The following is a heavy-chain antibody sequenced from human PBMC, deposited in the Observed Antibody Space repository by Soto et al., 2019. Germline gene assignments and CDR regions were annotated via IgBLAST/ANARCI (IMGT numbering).Heavy chain of an antibody. Sequence: EVQLVESGGGLVQPGGSLRLSCAASGFTFSSYWMHWVRQVPGKGLVWVSRINSGGITTNYADSVKGRFTVSRDDAKNTVYLQVDSLTAEDTAVYYCARGLRGGYYNDYWGQGTLVTVSS. CDR1: GFTFSSYW. D-gene: IGHD3-22*01. CDR3: ARGLRGGYYNDY. V-gene: IGHV3-74*01. J-gene: IGHJ4*02. CDR2: INSGGITT.